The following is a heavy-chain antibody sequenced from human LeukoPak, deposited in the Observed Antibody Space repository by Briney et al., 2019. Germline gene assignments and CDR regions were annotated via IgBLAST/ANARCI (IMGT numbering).Heavy chain of an antibody. CDR3: ARGGEATNSYYMDV. J-gene: IGHJ6*03. CDR1: GYTFTSYD. V-gene: IGHV1-8*03. Sequence: ASVKVSCKASGYTFTSYDINWVRQATGQGLEWMGWMNPNSGNTGYAQKFQGRVTITRNTSMSTAYMELSSLRSEDTAVYYCARGGEATNSYYMDVWGKGTTVTVSS. CDR2: MNPNSGNT. D-gene: IGHD1-26*01.